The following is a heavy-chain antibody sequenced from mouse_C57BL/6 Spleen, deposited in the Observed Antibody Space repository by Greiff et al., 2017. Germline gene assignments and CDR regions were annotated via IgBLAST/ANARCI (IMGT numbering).Heavy chain of an antibody. D-gene: IGHD1-1*01. CDR2: ISSGSSTI. V-gene: IGHV5-17*01. Sequence: EVMLVESGGGLVKPGGSLKLSCAASGFTFSDYGMHWVRQAPEKGLEWVAYISSGSSTIYYADTVKGRFTISRDNAKNTLFLQMTSRRSEDTAMYYCARRGLVTTVVAPGFAYWGQGTLVTVSA. CDR1: GFTFSDYG. CDR3: ARRGLVTTVVAPGFAY. J-gene: IGHJ3*01.